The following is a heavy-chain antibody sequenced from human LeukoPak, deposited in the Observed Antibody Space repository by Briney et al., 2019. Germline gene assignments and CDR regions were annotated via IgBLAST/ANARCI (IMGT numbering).Heavy chain of an antibody. CDR3: ARLTYYYDSSGQNWFDP. D-gene: IGHD3-22*01. J-gene: IGHJ5*02. V-gene: IGHV1-3*01. Sequence: ASVKVSCKASGYTFTNYAMHWVRQAPGQRLEWMGWINAGNGNTKYSQKFQGRVTITRDTSASTAYVEVSSLRSEDTAVYYCARLTYYYDSSGQNWFDPWGQGTLVTVSS. CDR1: GYTFTNYA. CDR2: INAGNGNT.